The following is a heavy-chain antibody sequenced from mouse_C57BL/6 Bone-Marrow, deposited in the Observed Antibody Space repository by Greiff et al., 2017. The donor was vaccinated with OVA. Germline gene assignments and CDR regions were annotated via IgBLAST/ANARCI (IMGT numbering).Heavy chain of an antibody. CDR1: GYSITSGYY. CDR3: ARGPYAMDY. J-gene: IGHJ4*01. Sequence: VQLQQSGPGLVKPSQSLSLTCSVTGYSITSGYYWNWIRQFPGNKLEWMGYISYDGSNNYNPSLKNRISITRDTSKNQFFLKLKSVTTEDTATYYCARGPYAMDYWGQGTSVTVSS. CDR2: ISYDGSN. V-gene: IGHV3-6*01.